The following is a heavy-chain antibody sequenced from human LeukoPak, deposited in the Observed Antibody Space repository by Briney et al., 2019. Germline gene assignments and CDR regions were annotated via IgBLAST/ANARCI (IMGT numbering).Heavy chain of an antibody. V-gene: IGHV3-73*01. D-gene: IGHD3-22*01. CDR3: TSTSSSSHYYDSSGYYAGYYYMDV. CDR1: GFTFSGSA. Sequence: GGSLRLSCAASGFTFSGSAMHWVRQASGKGLEWVGRIRSKANSYATAYAASVKGRFTISRDDSKNTAYLQMNSLKTEDTAVYYCTSTSSSSHYYDSSGYYAGYYYMDVWGKGTTVTVSS. J-gene: IGHJ6*03. CDR2: IRSKANSYAT.